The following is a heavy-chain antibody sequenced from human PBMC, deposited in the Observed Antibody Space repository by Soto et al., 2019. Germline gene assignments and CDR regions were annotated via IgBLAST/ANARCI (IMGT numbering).Heavy chain of an antibody. CDR3: AAGSSNTYYYDSSGYCHLEGWDY. V-gene: IGHV1-69*01. D-gene: IGHD3-22*01. Sequence: QVQLVQSGAEVKKPGSSVKVSCKASGGTFSSYAISWVRQAPGQGLEWMGGIIPIFGTANYAQKFQGRVTITADESTSTAYMELSSLRSEDTAVYYCAAGSSNTYYYDSSGYCHLEGWDYWGQGTLVTVST. CDR1: GGTFSSYA. J-gene: IGHJ4*02. CDR2: IIPIFGTA.